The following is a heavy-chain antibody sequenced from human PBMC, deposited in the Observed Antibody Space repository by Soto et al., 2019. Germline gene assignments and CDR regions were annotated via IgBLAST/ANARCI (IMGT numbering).Heavy chain of an antibody. CDR2: IYYNGNT. V-gene: IGHV4-61*01. J-gene: IGHJ5*02. CDR3: ARGKGDP. Sequence: SETLSLTCSVSGGSVSSGNYLWSWIRQPPGKGLEWIAYIYYNGNTKYNPSLKSRVTISIDSSKNQFSLKLTSVTAADTAVYYCARGKGDPWGQGTLVTVSS. CDR1: GGSVSSGNYL.